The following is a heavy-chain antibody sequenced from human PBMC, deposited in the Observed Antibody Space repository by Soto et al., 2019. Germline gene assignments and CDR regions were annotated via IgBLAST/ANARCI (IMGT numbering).Heavy chain of an antibody. V-gene: IGHV4-30-2*01. Sequence: QLQLQESGSGLVKPSQTVSLTCNVSGGSISSGGYSWTWVRQPPGKGLEWIGYIYHSGSTYYNPSLNGQVTISIDRSKNQFSLKLSSVTAADTAVYYCAMYSSTSSFYGMDVWGQGTTVTVSS. CDR2: IYHSGST. CDR1: GGSISSGGYS. J-gene: IGHJ6*02. D-gene: IGHD1-26*01. CDR3: AMYSSTSSFYGMDV.